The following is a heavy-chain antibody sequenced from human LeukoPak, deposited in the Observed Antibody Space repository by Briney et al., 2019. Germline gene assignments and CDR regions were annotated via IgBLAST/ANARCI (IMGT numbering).Heavy chain of an antibody. CDR3: ARVYSSSSADY. D-gene: IGHD6-6*01. V-gene: IGHV3-74*01. CDR2: INSDGSST. J-gene: IGHJ4*02. CDR1: GFTFNSYW. Sequence: GGSLRLSCAASGFTFNSYWMHWLPQAPGKGRLGVSRINSDGSSTCSADSVKGRFTISEDNAKTPLYLQMNSLRAEDRAVYYCARVYSSSSADYRGQGNLVTVSS.